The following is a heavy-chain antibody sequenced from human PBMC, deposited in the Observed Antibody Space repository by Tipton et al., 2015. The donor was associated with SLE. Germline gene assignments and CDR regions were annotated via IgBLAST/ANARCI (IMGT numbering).Heavy chain of an antibody. Sequence: TLSLTCTVSVGPLTIGRYYWSWFRQPAGKGLEWIGHIYTTGSTNYSPSLKSRVTISFDTSETQFSLKLASVTIADTAVYYCARVSSGTNYAIESWGQGTLVTVSS. J-gene: IGHJ4*02. D-gene: IGHD4/OR15-4a*01. V-gene: IGHV4-61*09. CDR1: VGPLTIGRYY. CDR3: ARVSSGTNYAIES. CDR2: IYTTGST.